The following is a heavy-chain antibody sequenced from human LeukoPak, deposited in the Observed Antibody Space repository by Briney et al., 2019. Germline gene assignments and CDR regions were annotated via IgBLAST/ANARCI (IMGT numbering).Heavy chain of an antibody. J-gene: IGHJ4*02. Sequence: GGSLRLSCAASGFTVSSNYMSWVRQAPGKGLEWVANIKEDGSEKYYVDSVKGRFTISRDNAKNTLFLQMNSLRVEATAVYYCARNDHYGGFDYWGQGTLVTVSS. CDR3: ARNDHYGGFDY. D-gene: IGHD2-21*01. V-gene: IGHV3-7*01. CDR2: IKEDGSEK. CDR1: GFTVSSNY.